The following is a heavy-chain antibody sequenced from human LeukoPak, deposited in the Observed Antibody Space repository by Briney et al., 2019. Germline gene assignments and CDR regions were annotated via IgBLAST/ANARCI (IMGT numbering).Heavy chain of an antibody. V-gene: IGHV4-59*01. CDR3: ARGPGVLRGFDY. Sequence: SETLSLTCTVSGGSISSYYWSWIRQPPGKGLEWIRYIYYSGSTNYNPSLKSRVTISVDTSKNQFSLKLSSVTAADTAVYYCARGPGVLRGFDYWGQGTLVTVSS. CDR2: IYYSGST. D-gene: IGHD2/OR15-2a*01. J-gene: IGHJ4*02. CDR1: GGSISSYY.